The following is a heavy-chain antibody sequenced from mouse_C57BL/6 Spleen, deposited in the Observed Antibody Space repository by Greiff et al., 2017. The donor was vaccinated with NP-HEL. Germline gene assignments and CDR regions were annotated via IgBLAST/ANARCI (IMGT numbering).Heavy chain of an antibody. Sequence: QVQLKESGPGLVQPSQSLSITCTVSGFSLTSYGVHWVRQSPGKGLEWLGVIWSGGSTDYNAAFISRLSISKDNSKSQVFFKMNSLQADDTAIYYCARSIDDWYFDVWGTGTTVTVSS. CDR1: GFSLTSYG. J-gene: IGHJ1*03. CDR3: ARSIDDWYFDV. V-gene: IGHV2-2*01. CDR2: IWSGGST.